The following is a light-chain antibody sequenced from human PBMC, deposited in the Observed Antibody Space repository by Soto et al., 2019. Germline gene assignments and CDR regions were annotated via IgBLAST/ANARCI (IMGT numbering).Light chain of an antibody. Sequence: DIQMTQSPSSLSASVGDRVTITCRASQSISSYLNWYQQKPGKAPKPLIYAASSLQSGVPSRFSGSGSGTDFTLSISSLQHEDFATYYCQQSYSTPPWTFGQGTKVEIK. V-gene: IGKV1-39*01. CDR1: QSISSY. CDR3: QQSYSTPPWT. J-gene: IGKJ1*01. CDR2: AAS.